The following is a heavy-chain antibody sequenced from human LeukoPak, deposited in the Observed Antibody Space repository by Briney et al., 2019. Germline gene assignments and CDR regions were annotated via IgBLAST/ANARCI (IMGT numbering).Heavy chain of an antibody. CDR3: ARDPYASRGYRGYDYWV. CDR1: GFTFSSYG. V-gene: IGHV3-33*01. D-gene: IGHD5-12*01. CDR2: IWYDGSNK. Sequence: GRSLRLSCAASGFTFSSYGMHWVRQAPGKGLEWVAVIWYDGSNKYYADSVKGRFTISRDNSKNTLYLQMNSLRAEDTAVYYCARDPYASRGYRGYDYWVWGQGTLVTVSS. J-gene: IGHJ4*02.